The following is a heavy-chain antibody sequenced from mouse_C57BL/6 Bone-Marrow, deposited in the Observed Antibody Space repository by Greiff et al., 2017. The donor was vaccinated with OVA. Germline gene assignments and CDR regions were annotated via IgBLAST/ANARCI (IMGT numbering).Heavy chain of an antibody. D-gene: IGHD4-1*01. CDR1: GYTFTSYW. CDR2: IDPSDSYT. J-gene: IGHJ2*01. V-gene: IGHV1-59*01. Sequence: QVQLQQPGAELVRPGTSVKLSCKASGYTFTSYWMHWVNQRPGQGLEWIGVIDPSDSYTNYNQKFKGKATLTVDTSSSTAYMQLSSLTSEDSAVYYCARRLGRSWGQGTTLTVSS. CDR3: ARRLGRS.